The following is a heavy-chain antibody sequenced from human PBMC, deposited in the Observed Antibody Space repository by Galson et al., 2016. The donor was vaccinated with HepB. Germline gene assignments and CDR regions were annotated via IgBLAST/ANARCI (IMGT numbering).Heavy chain of an antibody. J-gene: IGHJ6*02. CDR1: GYIFTADY. Sequence: SVKVSCKASGYIFTADYMHWVRQAPGQGLEWMGRINPSSGGSNYAQKFQGRVSMTRDTSISTAYMELTRLRSDDTAVYYCAGTRTSGGYYYGVDDWGQGTSVAVSS. CDR3: AGTRTSGGYYYGVDD. D-gene: IGHD3-10*01. V-gene: IGHV1-2*06. CDR2: INPSSGGS.